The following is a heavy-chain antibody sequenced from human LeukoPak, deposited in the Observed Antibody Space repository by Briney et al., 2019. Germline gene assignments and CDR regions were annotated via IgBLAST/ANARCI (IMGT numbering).Heavy chain of an antibody. CDR2: INHSGST. CDR1: GGSFSKYF. V-gene: IGHV4-34*01. CDR3: ARDGSGTENDY. D-gene: IGHD3-10*01. Sequence: SGTLSLTCAVYGGSFSKYFWTWIRQPPGKGLEWIGEINHSGSTNYNPSLKSRVTISLDMSKNQFSLKLSSVTAADTAVYYCARDGSGTENDYWGQGTLVTVSS. J-gene: IGHJ4*02.